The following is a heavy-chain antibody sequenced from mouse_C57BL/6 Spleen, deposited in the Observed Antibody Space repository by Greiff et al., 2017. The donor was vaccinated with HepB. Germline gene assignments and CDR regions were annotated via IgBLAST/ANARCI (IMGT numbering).Heavy chain of an antibody. CDR3: ARGSYDYDGWFAY. J-gene: IGHJ3*01. V-gene: IGHV1-52*01. Sequence: VQLQQPGAELVRPGSSVKLSCKASGYTFTSYWMHWVKQRPIQGLEWIGNIDPSDSETHYNQKFKDKATLTVDKSSSTAYMQLSSLTSEDSAVYYCARGSYDYDGWFAYWGQGTLVTVSA. CDR1: GYTFTSYW. CDR2: IDPSDSET. D-gene: IGHD2-4*01.